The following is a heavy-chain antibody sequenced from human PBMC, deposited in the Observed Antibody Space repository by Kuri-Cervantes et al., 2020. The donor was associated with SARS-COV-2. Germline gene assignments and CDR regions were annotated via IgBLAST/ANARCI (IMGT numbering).Heavy chain of an antibody. CDR3: ARSGPGAISREDGAFDI. Sequence: ASVKVSCKASGYTFTGYYMHWVRQAPGQGLECMGWINPNSGGTNYAQKFQGWVTMTRDTSISTVYMELSRLRFEDTAMYYCARSGPGAISREDGAFDIWGQGTMVTVSS. D-gene: IGHD5-24*01. CDR1: GYTFTGYY. J-gene: IGHJ3*02. CDR2: INPNSGGT. V-gene: IGHV1-2*04.